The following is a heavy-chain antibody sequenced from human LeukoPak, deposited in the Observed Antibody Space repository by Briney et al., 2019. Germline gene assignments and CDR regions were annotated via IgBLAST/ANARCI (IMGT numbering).Heavy chain of an antibody. CDR1: GGTFSSYA. V-gene: IGHV3-23*01. CDR3: AKGLHGWYGGDY. D-gene: IGHD3-10*01. J-gene: IGHJ4*02. CDR2: ISGSGGST. Sequence: ASVKVSCKASGGTFSSYAMSWVRQAPGKGLEWVSAISGSGGSTYYADSVKGRFTISRDNSKNTLYLQMNSLRAEDTAVYYCAKGLHGWYGGDYWGQGTLVTVSS.